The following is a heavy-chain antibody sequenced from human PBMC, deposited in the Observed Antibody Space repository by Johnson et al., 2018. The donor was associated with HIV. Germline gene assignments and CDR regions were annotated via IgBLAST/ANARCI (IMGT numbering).Heavy chain of an antibody. CDR2: ISGSGGST. J-gene: IGHJ3*02. D-gene: IGHD6-19*01. Sequence: EQLVESGGGLVQPGRSLRLSCAASGFTFRDYALTWVRQAPGKGLDWVSSISGSGGSTHYADSVKGRFTISRDNSKSTLYLQMNSLRAEDTAIYYCAKVSGWYTWGVFDIWGQGTMVTVSS. CDR3: AKVSGWYTWGVFDI. CDR1: GFTFRDYA. V-gene: IGHV3-23*04.